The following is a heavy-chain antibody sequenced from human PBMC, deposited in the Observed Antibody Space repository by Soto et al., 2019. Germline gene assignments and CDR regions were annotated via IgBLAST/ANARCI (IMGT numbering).Heavy chain of an antibody. V-gene: IGHV1-18*01. CDR1: GYTSNSYG. CDR2: ISAYNGNT. J-gene: IGHJ4*02. CDR3: ARSDSSSWPYDY. Sequence: PSVKVSCKASGYTSNSYGISWVRQAPGQGLEWMGWISAYNGNTNYAQKLQGRVTMTTDTSTSTAYMELSRLRSDDTAVYYCARSDSSSWPYDYWGQGTLVTVSS. D-gene: IGHD6-6*01.